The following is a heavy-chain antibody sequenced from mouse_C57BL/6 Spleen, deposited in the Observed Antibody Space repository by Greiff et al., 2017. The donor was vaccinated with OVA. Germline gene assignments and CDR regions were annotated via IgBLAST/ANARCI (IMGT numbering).Heavy chain of an antibody. CDR2: IYPGDGDT. CDR1: GYAFSSYW. V-gene: IGHV1-80*01. D-gene: IGHD2-5*01. CDR3: ARPDSKDYAMDY. J-gene: IGHJ4*01. Sequence: QVQLQQSGAELVKPGASVKISCKASGYAFSSYWMNWVKQRPGKGLEWIGQIYPGDGDTNYNGKFKGKATLTADKSSSTAYMQLSSLTTEDSAVYLCARPDSKDYAMDYWGQGTSVTVSS.